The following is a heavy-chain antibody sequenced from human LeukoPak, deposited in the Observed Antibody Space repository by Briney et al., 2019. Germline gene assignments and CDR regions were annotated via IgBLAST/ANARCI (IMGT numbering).Heavy chain of an antibody. Sequence: GGSLRPSCAASGFTFSSYAMSWVRQAPGKGLEWVSAISGSGGSTYYADSVKGRFTISRDNSKNTLYLQMNSLRAEDTAVYYCAKGYDFWSGYYHDDAFDIWGQGTMVTVSS. J-gene: IGHJ3*02. V-gene: IGHV3-23*01. CDR3: AKGYDFWSGYYHDDAFDI. CDR2: ISGSGGST. CDR1: GFTFSSYA. D-gene: IGHD3-3*01.